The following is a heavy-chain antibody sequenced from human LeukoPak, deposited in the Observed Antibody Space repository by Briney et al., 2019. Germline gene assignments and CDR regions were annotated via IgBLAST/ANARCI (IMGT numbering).Heavy chain of an antibody. CDR3: VKESRLYSSNWYFDF. D-gene: IGHD6-13*01. CDR1: GFTFSSYG. Sequence: GGSLTLSCAASGFTFSSYGIHWVRQPPGKGREWVAFISYDGSNKYYADSVKGRFTISRDNSNSTLYLQMNSLRAEDTALYYCVKESRLYSSNWYFDFWGQGTLVTVSS. V-gene: IGHV3-30*18. J-gene: IGHJ4*02. CDR2: ISYDGSNK.